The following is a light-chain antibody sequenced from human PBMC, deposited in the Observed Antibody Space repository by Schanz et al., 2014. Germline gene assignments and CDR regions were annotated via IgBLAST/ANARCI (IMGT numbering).Light chain of an antibody. CDR1: QRVTSTY. J-gene: IGKJ4*01. CDR2: SAS. CDR3: QHRSNWPT. V-gene: IGKV3D-20*02. Sequence: EIVLTQSPGTLSLSPGERATLSCRASQRVTSTYLAWYQQKPGQAPRLLIYSASNRATGIPDRFSGSGSGTDFTLTISSLEPEDFAVYYCQHRSNWPTFGGGTKLEIK.